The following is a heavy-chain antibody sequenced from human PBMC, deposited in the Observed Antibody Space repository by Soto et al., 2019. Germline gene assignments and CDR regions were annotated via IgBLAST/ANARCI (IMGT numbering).Heavy chain of an antibody. CDR2: IIPIFGTA. V-gene: IGHV1-69*12. J-gene: IGHJ6*02. D-gene: IGHD3-10*01. CDR3: ASFGSGTMDV. Sequence: QVQLVQSGAEVKKPGSSVKVSCKASGGTFSSYAISWVRQAPGQGLEWMGGIIPIFGTANDAPKFQGRVTITADESTSRADMALSSLRSEDTAVYYCASFGSGTMDVWGQGTTVTVSS. CDR1: GGTFSSYA.